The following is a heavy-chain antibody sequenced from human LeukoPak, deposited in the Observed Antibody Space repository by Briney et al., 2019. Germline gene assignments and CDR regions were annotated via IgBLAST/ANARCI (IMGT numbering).Heavy chain of an antibody. D-gene: IGHD2-15*01. CDR3: AGRPIHCSGGSCYSETLAY. V-gene: IGHV4-61*02. Sequence: SETLSLTCTVSGGSLSSGSYYWSWIRPPPGKGLEWVGRIYTSGSTHYHPPLKSRVTISVDTSKHPFSLKPSTVTAADPAVYYCAGRPIHCSGGSCYSETLAYWGQGTLVTVSS. CDR1: GGSLSSGSYY. CDR2: IYTSGST. J-gene: IGHJ4*02.